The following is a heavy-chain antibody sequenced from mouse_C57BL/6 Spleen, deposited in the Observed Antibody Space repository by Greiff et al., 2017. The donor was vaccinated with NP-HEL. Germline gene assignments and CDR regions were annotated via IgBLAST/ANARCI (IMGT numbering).Heavy chain of an antibody. D-gene: IGHD2-1*01. CDR3: ARAPMVRRYFDV. Sequence: QVQLKQSGAELVKPGASVKMSCKASGYTFTSYWITWVKQRPGQGLEWIGDIYPGSGSTNYNEKFKSKATLTVDTSSSTAYMQLSSLTSEDSAVYYCARAPMVRRYFDVWGTGTTVTVSS. CDR2: IYPGSGST. CDR1: GYTFTSYW. J-gene: IGHJ1*03. V-gene: IGHV1-55*01.